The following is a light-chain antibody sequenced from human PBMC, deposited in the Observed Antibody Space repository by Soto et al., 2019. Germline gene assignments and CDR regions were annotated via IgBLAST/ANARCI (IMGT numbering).Light chain of an antibody. CDR3: ALYLGGGITV. Sequence: QAVVTQEPSISVSPGGTVTLTCGLTSGSVSITSYPSWFQQTPGQAPRTLIYSTNTRSSGVSDRFSGSILGGKAALTITGAQAADESHYYCALYLGGGITVFGGGTKLTVL. J-gene: IGLJ3*02. V-gene: IGLV8-61*01. CDR1: SGSVSITSY. CDR2: STN.